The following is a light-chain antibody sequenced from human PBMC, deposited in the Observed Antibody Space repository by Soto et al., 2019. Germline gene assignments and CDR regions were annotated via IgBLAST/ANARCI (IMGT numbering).Light chain of an antibody. CDR2: RNH. J-gene: IGLJ3*02. V-gene: IGLV1-40*01. CDR1: SSNIGNNA. Sequence: QSVLTQPPSVSEAPRQRVTISCSGSSSNIGNNAVNWYQQIPGTAPKLLIYRNHDRPSGVPDRFSGSKSGTSASLTITGLQAEDEADYYCQSYDTSVSGARVFGGGTKVTVL. CDR3: QSYDTSVSGARV.